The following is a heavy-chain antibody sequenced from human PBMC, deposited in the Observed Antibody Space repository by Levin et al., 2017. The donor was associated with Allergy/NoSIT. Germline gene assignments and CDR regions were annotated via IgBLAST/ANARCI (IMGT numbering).Heavy chain of an antibody. CDR3: AKDRGGSTGWNFDY. CDR1: GFIFSSYA. J-gene: IGHJ4*02. Sequence: GESLKISCAASGFIFSSYAMAWVRQAPEKGLEWVSGINSGNYTNYADSVKGRFTISRDNSKHTLSLQMNSLRAEDTAVYYCAKDRGGSTGWNFDYWGQGALVTVSS. CDR2: INSGNYT. V-gene: IGHV3-23*01. D-gene: IGHD6-19*01.